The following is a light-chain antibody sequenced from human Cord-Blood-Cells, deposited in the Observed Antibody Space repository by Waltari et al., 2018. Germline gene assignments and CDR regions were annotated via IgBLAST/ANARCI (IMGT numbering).Light chain of an antibody. J-gene: IGKJ1*01. CDR2: KAS. Sequence: DIQMTQSPSTLSASVGDRVTITCGASQSISSWLAWYQQKPGKAPKLLIYKASSLESGVPSRFSGSGSGTEFTLTISSLQPDDFATYYCQQYNSYSPAWTFGQGTKVEIK. CDR1: QSISSW. V-gene: IGKV1-5*03. CDR3: QQYNSYSPAWT.